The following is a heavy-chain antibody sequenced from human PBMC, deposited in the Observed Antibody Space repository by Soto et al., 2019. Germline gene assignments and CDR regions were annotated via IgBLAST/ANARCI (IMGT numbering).Heavy chain of an antibody. D-gene: IGHD6-13*01. CDR3: ARDQYSSSWYYYYGMDV. J-gene: IGHJ6*02. V-gene: IGHV3-74*01. CDR2: INSDGSST. CDR1: GFTFSSYW. Sequence: PGGSLRRSFEASGFTFSSYWMHWVRQAPGKGLVWVSRINSDGSSTSYADSVKGRFTISRDNAKNTLYLQMNSLRAEDTAVYYCARDQYSSSWYYYYGMDVWGQGTTVTVSS.